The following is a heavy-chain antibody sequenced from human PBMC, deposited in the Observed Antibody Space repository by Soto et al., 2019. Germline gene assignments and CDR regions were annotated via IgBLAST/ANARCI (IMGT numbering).Heavy chain of an antibody. CDR3: ARDGGDSTTPLPPLGY. J-gene: IGHJ4*02. CDR1: GFTFSSYA. V-gene: IGHV3-30-3*01. D-gene: IGHD2-21*02. CDR2: ISYDGSNK. Sequence: QVQLVESGGGVVQPGRSLRLSCAASGFTFSSYAMHWVRQAPGKGLEWVAVISYDGSNKYYADSVKGRFTISRDNSKNTLYLQMNSLRAEDTAVYYCARDGGDSTTPLPPLGYWGQGTLVTVSS.